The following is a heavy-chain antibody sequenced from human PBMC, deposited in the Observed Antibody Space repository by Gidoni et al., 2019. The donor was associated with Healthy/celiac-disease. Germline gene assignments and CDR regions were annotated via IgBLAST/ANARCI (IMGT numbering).Heavy chain of an antibody. CDR2: IYYSGST. CDR1: GGSISSGDYY. D-gene: IGHD6-13*01. V-gene: IGHV4-30-4*01. CDR3: ARTPRLRTFHVIAAGLMDV. Sequence: QVQLQEPGPGLVKPSQTLSLTCPVSGGSISSGDYYWSWIRQPPGKGLEWIGYIYYSGSTYYNPSLKSRVTISVDTSKNQFSLKLSSVTAADTAVYYCARTPRLRTFHVIAAGLMDVWGQGTTVTVSS. J-gene: IGHJ6*02.